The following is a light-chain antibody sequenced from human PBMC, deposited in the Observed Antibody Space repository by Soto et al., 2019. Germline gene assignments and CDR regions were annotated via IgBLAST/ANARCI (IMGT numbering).Light chain of an antibody. Sequence: DIVMTQSPDSPAVSLDERATINCRSSQSVLNSPNNKNYLAWYQQKAGQPHKLLIYCASTRESGVPDRLSGSGSGTDFTLTISSLQAEDVAAYYCQQYYTTPLFSPGTKVDIK. V-gene: IGKV4-1*01. J-gene: IGKJ3*01. CDR1: QSVLNSPNNKNY. CDR2: CAS. CDR3: QQYYTTPL.